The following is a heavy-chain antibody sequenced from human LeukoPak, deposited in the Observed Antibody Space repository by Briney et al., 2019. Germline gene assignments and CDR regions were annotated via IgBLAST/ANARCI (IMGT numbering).Heavy chain of an antibody. J-gene: IGHJ4*02. CDR1: GYTFTSYG. Sequence: VASVKVSCKASGYTFTSYGIRWVRQAPGQGLEWMGWISAYNGNTNYAQKLQGRVTMTTDTSTSTAYMELRSLRSEDTAVYYCARAGGIAAAGQLYYFDYWGQGTLVTVSS. CDR2: ISAYNGNT. CDR3: ARAGGIAAAGQLYYFDY. V-gene: IGHV1-18*01. D-gene: IGHD6-13*01.